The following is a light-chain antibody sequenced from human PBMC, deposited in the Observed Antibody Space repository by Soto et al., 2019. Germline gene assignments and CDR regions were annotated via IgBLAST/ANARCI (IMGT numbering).Light chain of an antibody. CDR3: QHTSAFPRP. V-gene: IGKV1-12*01. Sequence: DIQMTQSPSCVAASVGDRLTITCQASRDINNSLPWYQQTPEKAQKLVLRSQSYLHSGVPSRFSGHGRGPEFTLTISSLQPQDFATYLCQHTSAFPRPFGQGTKVHIK. J-gene: IGKJ1*01. CDR2: SQS. CDR1: RDINNS.